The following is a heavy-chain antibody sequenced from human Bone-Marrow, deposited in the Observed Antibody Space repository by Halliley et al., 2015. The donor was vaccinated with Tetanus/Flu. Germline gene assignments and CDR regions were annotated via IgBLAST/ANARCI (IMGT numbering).Heavy chain of an antibody. CDR1: GGSISGYY. CDR3: TRGGGWLTDN. CDR2: MYYSGRT. V-gene: IGHV4-59*01. D-gene: IGHD2-15*01. J-gene: IGHJ4*02. Sequence: TLSLTCTISGGSISGYYWSWIRQSPDKGLEWIGHMYYSGRTNYNPSLKGRVTISADTSMNQFSLKLTSVTAADTAMYYCTRGGGWLTDNWGQETLVTVSS.